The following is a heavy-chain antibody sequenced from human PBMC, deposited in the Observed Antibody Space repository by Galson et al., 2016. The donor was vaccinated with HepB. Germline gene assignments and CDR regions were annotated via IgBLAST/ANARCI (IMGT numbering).Heavy chain of an antibody. J-gene: IGHJ4*02. Sequence: SVKVSCKASGYFFTDYFVQWVRQAPGQGLEWLGRINTESGATEYAPKFQGRATMTRDTSTSTTYMDLCSLTSDDTASYYCARDLASTSNWEFDYWGQGTLVTVSS. CDR1: GYFFTDYF. V-gene: IGHV1-2*02. CDR2: INTESGAT. D-gene: IGHD2-2*01. CDR3: ARDLASTSNWEFDY.